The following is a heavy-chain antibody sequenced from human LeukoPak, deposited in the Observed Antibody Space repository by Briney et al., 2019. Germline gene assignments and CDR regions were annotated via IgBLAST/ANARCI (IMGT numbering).Heavy chain of an antibody. J-gene: IGHJ4*02. Sequence: ASVKVSCKASGYTFTGYDMHWVRQAPGQGPEWMGWINPNSGGTNYAQNFQGRVTMTRDMSISTAYMELSRLRSDDTAVYYCARYYYDNSGYPAFDYWGQGILVTVSS. CDR3: ARYYYDNSGYPAFDY. CDR2: INPNSGGT. CDR1: GYTFTGYD. D-gene: IGHD3-22*01. V-gene: IGHV1-2*02.